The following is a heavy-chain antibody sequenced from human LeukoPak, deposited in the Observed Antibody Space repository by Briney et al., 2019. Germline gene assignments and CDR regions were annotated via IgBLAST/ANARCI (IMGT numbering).Heavy chain of an antibody. D-gene: IGHD3-22*01. Sequence: GGSLRPSCAASGFPFDDYGMTWVRQAPGKGLEWVSGINWNGGSTGYADSVKGRFTISGDNAKNSLYLQMNSLRAEDTALYYCARESRDYYDSSGYYYAYDAFDIWGQGTMVTVSS. CDR1: GFPFDDYG. CDR2: INWNGGST. J-gene: IGHJ3*02. CDR3: ARESRDYYDSSGYYYAYDAFDI. V-gene: IGHV3-20*04.